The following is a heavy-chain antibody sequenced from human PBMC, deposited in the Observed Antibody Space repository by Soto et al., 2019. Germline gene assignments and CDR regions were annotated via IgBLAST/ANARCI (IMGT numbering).Heavy chain of an antibody. Sequence: QVQLVESGGGVVRPGRSLRLSCAASGFTFRRYAMHWVRQAPGKGLEWVAVISYDGTNKYYADSVKGRFTISRDNSKNTLYLQMSSLRGEDTAVYYCARDGDYGDYDLDWWGQGTLVIVSS. V-gene: IGHV3-30-3*01. J-gene: IGHJ4*02. CDR2: ISYDGTNK. CDR1: GFTFRRYA. CDR3: ARDGDYGDYDLDW. D-gene: IGHD4-17*01.